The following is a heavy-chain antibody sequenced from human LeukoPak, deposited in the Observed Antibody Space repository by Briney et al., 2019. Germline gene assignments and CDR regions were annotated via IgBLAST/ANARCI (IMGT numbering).Heavy chain of an antibody. D-gene: IGHD6-13*01. J-gene: IGHJ4*02. CDR2: INSDGSST. V-gene: IGHV3-74*01. Sequence: PGGSLRLSCAASGFTFSSYWMHWVRQAPGKGLVWVSRINSDGSSTSYADSVKGRFTISRDNSKNTLYLQMNSLRAEDTAVYYCAKRLSSSSTWYYFDYWGQGTLVTVSS. CDR1: GFTFSSYW. CDR3: AKRLSSSSTWYYFDY.